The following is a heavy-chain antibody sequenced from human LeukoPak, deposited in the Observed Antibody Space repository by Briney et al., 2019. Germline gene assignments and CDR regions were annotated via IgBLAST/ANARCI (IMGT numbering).Heavy chain of an antibody. CDR2: ISWSSGII. Sequence: GGSLRLSCAASGFIFDDHGMHWVRQAPGKGLEWVSGISWSSGIIGYADSVKGRFTISRDNAKNSLDLQMESLRAEDTAVYYCARVPGHRYYYYGMDVWGQGTTVTVSS. J-gene: IGHJ6*02. CDR3: ARVPGHRYYYYGMDV. V-gene: IGHV3-9*01. CDR1: GFIFDDHG. D-gene: IGHD1-14*01.